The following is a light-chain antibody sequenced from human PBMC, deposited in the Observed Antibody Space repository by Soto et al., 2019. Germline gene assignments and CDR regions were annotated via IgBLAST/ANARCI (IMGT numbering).Light chain of an antibody. CDR2: GAS. V-gene: IGKV3-15*01. Sequence: EAVMTQSPATLSLSPGERATLSCRASQNVSGDLAWYQQKPGQAPRLLIYGASTRATDIPDRFSGSGSATEVTLTISGLQSEDFAIFYCQQYYDWPLTFGGGTKVEIK. J-gene: IGKJ4*02. CDR3: QQYYDWPLT. CDR1: QNVSGD.